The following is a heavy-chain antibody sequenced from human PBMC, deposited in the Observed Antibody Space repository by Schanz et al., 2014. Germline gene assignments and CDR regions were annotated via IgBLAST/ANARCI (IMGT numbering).Heavy chain of an antibody. J-gene: IGHJ3*01. CDR2: INAANGNT. V-gene: IGHV1-3*01. CDR1: GYSFISHA. CDR3: ATMWGYCTATACQILEVLDV. D-gene: IGHD2-8*02. Sequence: QVQLVQSGAEVKKPGASVKVSCKASGYSFISHAIHWVRQAPGQRLEWMGWINAANGNTRYSQKFQGRVTITRDTSASTAYMELSSLRPEDTAVYYCATMWGYCTATACQILEVLDVWGQGTMVTVSS.